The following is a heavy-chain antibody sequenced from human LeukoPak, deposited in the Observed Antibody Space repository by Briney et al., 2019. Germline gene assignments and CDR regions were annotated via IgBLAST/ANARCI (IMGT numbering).Heavy chain of an antibody. CDR1: GFTFSSYA. J-gene: IGHJ3*02. CDR2: ISSTSTYI. V-gene: IGHV3-21*01. D-gene: IGHD4/OR15-4a*01. Sequence: GGSLRLSCAASGFTFSSYALSWVRQAPGKGLEGVSTISSTSTYIYYADSVKGRFTISRDNTKNSLFLQMNSLRAEDTAVFYCAGARIYGEQNFDIWGQGTMVTVAS. CDR3: AGARIYGEQNFDI.